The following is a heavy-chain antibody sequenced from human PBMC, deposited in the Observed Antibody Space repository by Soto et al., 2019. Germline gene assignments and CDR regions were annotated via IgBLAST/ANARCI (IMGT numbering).Heavy chain of an antibody. D-gene: IGHD3-22*01. J-gene: IGHJ4*01. Sequence: GSLRPSCSVSGFTFNNYGINWVRQAPGRGLEWVSSVSKSDYTYYSDSVKGRFTISRDDAKNSVSLQMNSLRVEDTAVYYCAREDSIIIPAVSDFWGHGTLVTVSS. CDR1: GFTFNNYG. CDR3: AREDSIIIPAVSDF. V-gene: IGHV3-21*01. CDR2: VSKSDYT.